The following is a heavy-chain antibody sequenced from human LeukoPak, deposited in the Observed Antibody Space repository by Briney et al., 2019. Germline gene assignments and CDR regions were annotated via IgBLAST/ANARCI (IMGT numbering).Heavy chain of an antibody. CDR3: ARELGGGETYYYDSSGYPEGALDI. J-gene: IGHJ3*02. D-gene: IGHD3-22*01. CDR1: GFTFSSYS. CDR2: ISSSSSSYI. Sequence: GGSLRLSCAASGFTFSSYSMNWVRQAPGKGLEWVSSISSSSSSYIYYADSVKGRFTISRDNAKNSLYLQMNSLRAEDTAVYYCARELGGGETYYYDSSGYPEGALDIWGQGTMVTVSS. V-gene: IGHV3-21*01.